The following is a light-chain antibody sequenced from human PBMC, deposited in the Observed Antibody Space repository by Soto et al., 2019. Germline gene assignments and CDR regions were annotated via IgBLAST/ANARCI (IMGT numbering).Light chain of an antibody. CDR1: SSDVGSYNL. CDR2: DVS. Sequence: QSVLTQPASVSGSPGQSITISCTGTSSDVGSYNLVSWYQQHPGKAPKLMIYDVSQWPSGVSNRFSGSKSGYTASLTISGLQAEDEADYYCCSYAGSTWAYVFGTGTKLTVL. V-gene: IGLV2-23*02. J-gene: IGLJ1*01. CDR3: CSYAGSTWAYV.